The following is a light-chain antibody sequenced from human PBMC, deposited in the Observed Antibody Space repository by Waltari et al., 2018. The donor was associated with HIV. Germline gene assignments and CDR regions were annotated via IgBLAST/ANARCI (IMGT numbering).Light chain of an antibody. CDR1: SSNIGSNA. CDR3: AAWDDSLHGGV. V-gene: IGLV1-44*01. CDR2: NNN. Sequence: QSELTQPPSASGTPGQRVTFSCSGSSSNIGSNAVNWYQHLPGTAPNLLIFNNNQRPSGVPYRCSGSNAGTSASVTITGLQSEDEDDYYCAAWDDSLHGGVFGTGTKVTVL. J-gene: IGLJ1*01.